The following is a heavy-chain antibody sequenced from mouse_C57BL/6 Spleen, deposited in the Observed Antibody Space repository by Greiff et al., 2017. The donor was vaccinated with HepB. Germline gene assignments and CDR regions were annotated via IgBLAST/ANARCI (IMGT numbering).Heavy chain of an antibody. CDR2: IDPSDSYT. CDR3: ARREDAMDY. V-gene: IGHV1-69*01. Sequence: QVQLQQPGAELVMPGASVKLSCKASGYTFTSYWMHWVKQRPGQGLEWIGEIDPSDSYTNYNQKFKGKSTLTVDKSSSTAYMQLSSRTSEDSAVYYCARREDAMDYWGQGTSVTVSS. CDR1: GYTFTSYW. J-gene: IGHJ4*01.